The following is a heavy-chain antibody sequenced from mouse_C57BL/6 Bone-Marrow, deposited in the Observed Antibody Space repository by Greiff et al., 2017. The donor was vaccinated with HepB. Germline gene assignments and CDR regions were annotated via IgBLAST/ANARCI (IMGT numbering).Heavy chain of an antibody. V-gene: IGHV1-55*01. J-gene: IGHJ3*01. CDR2: IYPGSGST. Sequence: QVQLQQPGAELVKPGASVKMSCKASGYTFTSYWITWVKQRPGQGLEWIGDIYPGSGSTNYNEKFKSKATLTVDTSSSTASMQLSSLTSEDSAVYYCARSYYYGSSSFAYWGQGTLVTVSA. D-gene: IGHD1-1*01. CDR3: ARSYYYGSSSFAY. CDR1: GYTFTSYW.